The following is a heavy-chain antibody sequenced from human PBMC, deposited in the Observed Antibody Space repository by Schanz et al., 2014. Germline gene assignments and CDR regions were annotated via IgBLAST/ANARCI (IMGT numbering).Heavy chain of an antibody. V-gene: IGHV3-15*01. CDR1: EFSFSSFG. CDR3: STDLTAVDYDAIGL. J-gene: IGHJ3*01. CDR2: IKSKVDGGTT. D-gene: IGHD4-17*01. Sequence: VQLVESGGGLVQPRGSLRLSCAASEFSFSSFGMNWVRQAPGKGLEWVGRIKSKVDGGTTDNAAPVQGRFTISRDDSKNTLHLQMNSLKTEDTAVYYCSTDLTAVDYDAIGLWGQGTMVTVSS.